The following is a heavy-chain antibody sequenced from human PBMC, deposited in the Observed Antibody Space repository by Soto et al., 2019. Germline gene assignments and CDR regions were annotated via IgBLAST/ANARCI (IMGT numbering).Heavy chain of an antibody. CDR2: ISPTSDHI. V-gene: IGHV3-23*01. Sequence: EVQLLQSEGGLVQPGGSLRLSCEASGFTFSTSAMSWVRQAPGKGLEWVSAISPTSDHIYYANSVTGRFTISRDNSKNTLSLHLTSLRVDDTAVYYCREGGGGDHGSWGQGTLVAVSS. J-gene: IGHJ5*02. CDR1: GFTFSTSA. CDR3: REGGGGDHGS. D-gene: IGHD2-21*02.